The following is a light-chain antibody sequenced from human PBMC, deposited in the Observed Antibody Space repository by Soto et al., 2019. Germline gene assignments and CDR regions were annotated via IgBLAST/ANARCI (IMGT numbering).Light chain of an antibody. Sequence: QSALAQPASGSGTPGQWITISCTGTSSDVGGYNYVSWYQQHPGKAPKFMIYDVSNRPSGVSNRFSGSKSGNTASLTISGLQAEDEADYYCSSYTTSNTRQIVFGTGTKVTVL. CDR1: SSDVGGYNY. J-gene: IGLJ1*01. CDR2: DVS. V-gene: IGLV2-14*01. CDR3: SSYTTSNTRQIV.